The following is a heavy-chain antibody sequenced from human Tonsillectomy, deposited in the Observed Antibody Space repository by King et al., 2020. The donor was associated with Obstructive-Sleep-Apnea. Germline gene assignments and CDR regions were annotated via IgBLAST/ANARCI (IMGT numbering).Heavy chain of an antibody. J-gene: IGHJ4*02. Sequence: EVQLVESGGGLVQPGGSLRLSCAASGFTFSSYAMSWVRQAPGKGLEWVSAISASGGNTYYADSVKGRFTISRDNSKNTLYLQMNSLGAEDTAVYYCAKATMFIMVRGVPDYWGQGTLLTVSS. V-gene: IGHV3-23*04. CDR3: AKATMFIMVRGVPDY. D-gene: IGHD3-10*01. CDR1: GFTFSSYA. CDR2: ISASGGNT.